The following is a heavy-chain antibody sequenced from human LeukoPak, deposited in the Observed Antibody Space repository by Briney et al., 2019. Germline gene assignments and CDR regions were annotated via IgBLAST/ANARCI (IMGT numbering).Heavy chain of an antibody. D-gene: IGHD2-2*01. V-gene: IGHV3-21*04. J-gene: IGHJ6*03. CDR1: GFTFSSYS. Sequence: GGSLRLSCAASGFTFSSYSMNWVRQAPGKGLEWVSSISSSSSYIYYADSVKGRFTISRDNSKNTLYLQMNSLRAEDTAVYYCGGSAAHYYYMDVWGKGTTVTVSS. CDR2: ISSSSSYI. CDR3: GGSAAHYYYMDV.